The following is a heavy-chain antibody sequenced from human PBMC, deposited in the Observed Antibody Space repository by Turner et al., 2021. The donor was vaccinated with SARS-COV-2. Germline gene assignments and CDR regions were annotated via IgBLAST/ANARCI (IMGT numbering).Heavy chain of an antibody. V-gene: IGHV3-30*03. Sequence: QVQLVDSGGGLVEPGRYLRLSSAAAVFIFSNSNMHWVRQAPGKGLEWVAIISFEGSSEYYADSVKGRFTISRDNSKNTLYLQMNSLRAEDTAVYYCARSRGNSDCWGQGTLVTVSS. D-gene: IGHD6-13*01. CDR2: ISFEGSSE. CDR3: ARSRGNSDC. J-gene: IGHJ4*02. CDR1: VFIFSNSN.